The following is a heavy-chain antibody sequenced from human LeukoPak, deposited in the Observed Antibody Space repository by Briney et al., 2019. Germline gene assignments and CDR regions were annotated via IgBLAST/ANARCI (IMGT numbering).Heavy chain of an antibody. CDR3: ARVPYSSGWYDAFDI. CDR2: INPSGGST. J-gene: IGHJ3*02. CDR1: GYTFTSYY. V-gene: IGHV1-46*01. Sequence: ASVKVSCKASGYTFTSYYMHWVRQAPGQGLEWMGTINPSGGSTSYAQKFQGRVTMTRDMSTSTVYMELSSLRSEDTAVYYCARVPYSSGWYDAFDIWGQGTMVTVSS. D-gene: IGHD6-19*01.